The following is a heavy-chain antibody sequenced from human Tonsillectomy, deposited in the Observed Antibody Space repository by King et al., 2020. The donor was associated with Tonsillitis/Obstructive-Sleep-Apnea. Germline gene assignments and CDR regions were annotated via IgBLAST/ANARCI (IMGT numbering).Heavy chain of an antibody. D-gene: IGHD2-15*01. J-gene: IGHJ4*02. CDR1: GFTFSSFD. V-gene: IGHV3-13*04. Sequence: VQLVESGGGLVQPGGSLRLSCAASGFTFSSFDMHWVRQATGKGLEWVSGIGTAGDTYYPGSVKGRFTISREDAKNSLFLQMNSLRAGDTAVYYCTRGFCSGGTCYPLLDYWGQGTLVTVAS. CDR3: TRGFCSGGTCYPLLDY. CDR2: IGTAGDT.